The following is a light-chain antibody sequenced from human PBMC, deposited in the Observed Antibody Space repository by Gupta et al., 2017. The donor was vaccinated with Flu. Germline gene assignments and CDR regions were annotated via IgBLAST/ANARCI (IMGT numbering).Light chain of an antibody. CDR1: SSDIGAYNY. J-gene: IGLJ3*02. V-gene: IGLV2-14*01. CDR2: EVS. CDR3: SSYTGSGTV. Sequence: QSALTQPASVSGSPGQSITISCTGTSSDIGAYNYVSWYQQHPNKDPKLMIYEVSNRPSGVSNRFSGSKSGNTASLTISGLQAEDEADYYCSSYTGSGTVFGGGTKVAVL.